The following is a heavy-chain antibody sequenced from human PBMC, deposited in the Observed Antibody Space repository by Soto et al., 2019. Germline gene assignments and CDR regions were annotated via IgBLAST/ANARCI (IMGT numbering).Heavy chain of an antibody. D-gene: IGHD2-2*01. CDR2: INPSGGST. CDR3: ARLTLPTVVPASPDYFDY. J-gene: IGHJ4*02. V-gene: IGHV1-46*03. CDR1: GYTFTSYH. Sequence: ASVKVSCKASGYTFTSYHMQWVRQAPGRGLEWMGIINPSGGSTSYAQKFQGRVTMTRDTSTSTVYMELSSLRSEDTAVYYCARLTLPTVVPASPDYFDYWGQGTLVTVSS.